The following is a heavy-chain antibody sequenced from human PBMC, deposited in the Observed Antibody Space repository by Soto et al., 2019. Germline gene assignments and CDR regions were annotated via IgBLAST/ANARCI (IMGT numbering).Heavy chain of an antibody. Sequence: PGGSLRLSCAASGFTFSTYSMNWVRQAPGKGLEWVSYISSTSSTIYYADSVKGRFTISRDNAKNSLYLQMNSLSDEDTAVYYCAREPSGGDDYGDPRESWGQGTLVTVSS. V-gene: IGHV3-48*02. D-gene: IGHD4-17*01. CDR1: GFTFSTYS. J-gene: IGHJ4*02. CDR3: AREPSGGDDYGDPRES. CDR2: ISSTSSTI.